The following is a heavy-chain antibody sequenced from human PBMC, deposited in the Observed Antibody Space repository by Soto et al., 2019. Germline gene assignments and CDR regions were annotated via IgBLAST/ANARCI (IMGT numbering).Heavy chain of an antibody. CDR3: ARPLLYCGGDCYDAFDI. V-gene: IGHV3-21*01. Sequence: GGSLRLSCAASGFTFSTYSMHWLRQAPGKGLEWVSSMDATSVYIYYAASVQGRFTVSRANAQNSFYLQMSNLRDEDTAVYYCARPLLYCGGDCYDAFDIWGRGTMVTV. J-gene: IGHJ3*02. D-gene: IGHD2-21*02. CDR2: MDATSVYI. CDR1: GFTFSTYS.